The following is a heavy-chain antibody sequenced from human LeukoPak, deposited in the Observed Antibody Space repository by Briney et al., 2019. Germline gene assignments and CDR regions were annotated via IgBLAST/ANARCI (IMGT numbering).Heavy chain of an antibody. J-gene: IGHJ4*02. D-gene: IGHD1-7*01. Sequence: SETLPLTCAVYGGSLSGYYWSWIRQPPGKGLEWIGEINHSGSTNYNPSLKSRVTISVDTSKNQFSLKLSSVTAADTAVYYCARLAVTGTIGYWGQGTLVTVSS. CDR3: ARLAVTGTIGY. CDR2: INHSGST. CDR1: GGSLSGYY. V-gene: IGHV4-34*01.